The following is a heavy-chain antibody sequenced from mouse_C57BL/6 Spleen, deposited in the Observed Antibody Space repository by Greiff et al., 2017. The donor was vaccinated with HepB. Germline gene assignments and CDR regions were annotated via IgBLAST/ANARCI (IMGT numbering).Heavy chain of an antibody. CDR1: GYTFTSYW. Sequence: QVQLQQPGAELVRPGTSVKLSCKASGYTFTSYWMHWVKQRPGQGLEWIGVIDPSDSYTNYNQKFKGKATLTVDTSSSTAYMQLSSLTSEDSAVYYCARSATMVTTSVFAYWGQGTLVTVSA. CDR3: ARSATMVTTSVFAY. J-gene: IGHJ3*01. V-gene: IGHV1-59*01. CDR2: IDPSDSYT. D-gene: IGHD2-2*01.